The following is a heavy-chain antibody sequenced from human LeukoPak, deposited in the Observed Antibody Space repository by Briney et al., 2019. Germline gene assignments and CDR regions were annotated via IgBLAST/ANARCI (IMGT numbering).Heavy chain of an antibody. CDR2: ISYDGSNK. D-gene: IGHD1-26*01. CDR3: ARDRGSWDFDY. V-gene: IGHV3-30-3*01. CDR1: RFTFSSYA. Sequence: GGSLRLSCAASRFTFSSYAMHWVRQAPGKGLEWVAVISYDGSNKYYADSVKGRFTISRDNSKNTLYLQMNSLRAEDTAVYYCARDRGSWDFDYWGQGTLVTVSS. J-gene: IGHJ4*02.